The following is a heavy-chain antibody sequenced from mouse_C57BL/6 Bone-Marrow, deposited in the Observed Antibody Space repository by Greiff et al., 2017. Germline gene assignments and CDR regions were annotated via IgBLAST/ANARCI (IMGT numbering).Heavy chain of an antibody. CDR3: ARKVGYYNYFDY. D-gene: IGHD2-3*01. Sequence: VKVVESGPGLVQPSQSLSITCTVSGFSLTSYGVHWVRQSPGKGLEWLGVIWRGGSTDYNAAFMSRLSITKDNSKSQVFFKMNSLQADDTAIYYCARKVGYYNYFDYWGQGTTLTVSS. J-gene: IGHJ2*01. V-gene: IGHV2-5*01. CDR1: GFSLTSYG. CDR2: IWRGGST.